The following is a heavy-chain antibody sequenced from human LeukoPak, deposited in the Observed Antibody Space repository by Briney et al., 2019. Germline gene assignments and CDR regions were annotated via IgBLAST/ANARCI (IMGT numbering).Heavy chain of an antibody. Sequence: GGSLRLSCAASGFTFSSYSMNGVRQAPGKGLEWVSSISSSSSYMYYADSVKGRSTISRDNAKNSLYLQMNSLRAEDTAVYYCARDLSPGYYGSGYYWGQGTMVTVSS. D-gene: IGHD3-10*01. CDR1: GFTFSSYS. J-gene: IGHJ3*01. CDR3: ARDLSPGYYGSGYY. CDR2: ISSSSSYM. V-gene: IGHV3-21*01.